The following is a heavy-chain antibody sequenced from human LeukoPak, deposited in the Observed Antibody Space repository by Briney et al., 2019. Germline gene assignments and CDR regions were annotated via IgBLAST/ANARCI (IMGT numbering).Heavy chain of an antibody. CDR3: ARDLDWGAFDA. Sequence: GSLRLSCAASGFTLSSYAMSWVRQGPGKGLEWVSAISVSGNTYHADSVKGRFTISRDSSKNTLYLQMNSLRAGDAAVYYCARDLDWGAFDAWGQGTLVTVSS. CDR2: ISVSGNT. CDR1: GFTLSSYA. D-gene: IGHD3-9*01. V-gene: IGHV3-23*01. J-gene: IGHJ5*02.